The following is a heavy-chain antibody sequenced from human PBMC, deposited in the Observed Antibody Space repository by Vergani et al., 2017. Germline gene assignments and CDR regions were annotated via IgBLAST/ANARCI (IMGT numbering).Heavy chain of an antibody. Sequence: DVHLAESGGGFFQPGGSLRLSCSASGLSFNSYWMHWVRQVPGKGLLWVSRIKSDGSITAYADSVKGRFTISRDNAQNTLYLQMNSLRFEDTGVYYCARARCIETCYMSNWLDSWGQGTLVTVSS. J-gene: IGHJ5*01. V-gene: IGHV3-74*03. D-gene: IGHD3-9*01. CDR1: GLSFNSYW. CDR2: IKSDGSIT. CDR3: ARARCIETCYMSNWLDS.